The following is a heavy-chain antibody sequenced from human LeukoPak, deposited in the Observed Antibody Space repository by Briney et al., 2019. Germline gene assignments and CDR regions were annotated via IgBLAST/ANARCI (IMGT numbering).Heavy chain of an antibody. Sequence: ASVKVSCKASGYTFTGYYMHWVRQAPGQGLEWMAWISPNSGVTHYAQKFQGRVTMTRDTSISTAYMELSRLRSDDTAVYYCARGDIVVVPAGLYCYYYMDVWGKGATVTVSS. CDR3: ARGDIVVVPAGLYCYYYMDV. CDR1: GYTFTGYY. V-gene: IGHV1-2*02. D-gene: IGHD2-2*01. J-gene: IGHJ6*03. CDR2: ISPNSGVT.